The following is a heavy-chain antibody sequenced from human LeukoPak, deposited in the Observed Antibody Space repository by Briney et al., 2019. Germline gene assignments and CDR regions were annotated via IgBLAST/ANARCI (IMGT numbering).Heavy chain of an antibody. CDR3: AKVGGFGLYYYYGMDV. CDR2: MSYDGNDK. J-gene: IGHJ6*02. CDR1: GFTFSSYG. V-gene: IGHV3-30*18. D-gene: IGHD3/OR15-3a*01. Sequence: GGSLRLSCAASGFTFSSYGMHWVRQAPGKGLEWVAGMSYDGNDKYYPDSVKGRFTISRDNSKNTLYLQMNSLRAEDTAVYYCAKVGGFGLYYYYGMDVWGQGTTVTVSS.